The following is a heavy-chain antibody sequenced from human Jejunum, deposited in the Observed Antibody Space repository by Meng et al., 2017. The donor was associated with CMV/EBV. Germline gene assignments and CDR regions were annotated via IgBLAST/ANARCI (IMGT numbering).Heavy chain of an antibody. CDR1: GDSITSHY. Sequence: SGDSITSHYWSWIRQPPGKGLEWMGYVYYSGSATYSPSLRSRVSISVDMSKNQVSLNLRSVTAADTAMYFCARGIGHASNNSHDYWGQGTRVTVSS. V-gene: IGHV4-59*11. CDR2: VYYSGSA. D-gene: IGHD1-1*01. CDR3: ARGIGHASNNSHDY. J-gene: IGHJ4*02.